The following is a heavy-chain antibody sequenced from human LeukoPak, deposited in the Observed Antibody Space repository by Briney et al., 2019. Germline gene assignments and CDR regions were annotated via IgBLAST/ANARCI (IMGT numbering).Heavy chain of an antibody. J-gene: IGHJ4*02. Sequence: GGSLRLSCTASGFTFSNHWMHWVRQAPGKGLMWVSRINRDGSRTDYADSVKGRFTISRDDAKNTLYLQVNSLRVEDTAVYFCARGGSDTAMAHDYWGQGTLVTVSS. CDR3: ARGGSDTAMAHDY. D-gene: IGHD5-18*01. CDR1: GFTFSNHW. CDR2: INRDGSRT. V-gene: IGHV3-74*01.